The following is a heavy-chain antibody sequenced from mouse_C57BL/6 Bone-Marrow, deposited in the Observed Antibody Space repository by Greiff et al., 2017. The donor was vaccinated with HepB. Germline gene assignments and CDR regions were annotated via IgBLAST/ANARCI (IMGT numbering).Heavy chain of an antibody. D-gene: IGHD6-1*01. Sequence: VMLVESGAELARPGASVKLSCKASGYTFTSYGISWVKQRTGQGLEWIGEIYPRSGNTYYNEKFKGKATLTADKSSSTAYMELRSLTSEDSAVYLCARPPFNVGLLDYWGQGTSVTVSS. CDR1: GYTFTSYG. J-gene: IGHJ4*01. CDR2: IYPRSGNT. CDR3: ARPPFNVGLLDY. V-gene: IGHV1-81*01.